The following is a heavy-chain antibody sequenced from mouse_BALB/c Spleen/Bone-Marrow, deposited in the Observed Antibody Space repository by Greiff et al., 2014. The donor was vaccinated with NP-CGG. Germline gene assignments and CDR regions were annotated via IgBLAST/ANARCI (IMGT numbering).Heavy chain of an antibody. D-gene: IGHD1-2*01. CDR3: ARGSLLRLRYYAMDY. CDR1: GFSLTSYG. J-gene: IGHJ4*01. V-gene: IGHV2-9*02. CDR2: IWAGGST. Sequence: VQLVESGPGLVAPSQSLSITCTVFGFSLTSYGVHWVRQPPGKGLEWLGVIWAGGSTNYNSALMSRPSISKDNSKSQVFLKMNSLQTDDTAMYYCARGSLLRLRYYAMDYWGQGTSVTVSS.